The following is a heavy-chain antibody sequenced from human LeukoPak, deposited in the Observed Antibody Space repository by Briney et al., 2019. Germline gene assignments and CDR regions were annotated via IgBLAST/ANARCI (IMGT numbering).Heavy chain of an antibody. V-gene: IGHV4-61*02. CDR3: ARVGDSSGYYYGDYFDY. CDR2: IYTSGST. Sequence: PSQTLSLTCSVSGGSISSGSYDSSWIRQPAGKGLDWIGRIYTSGSTSYNPSLQTRVTISVDTSKNQFSLKLSSVTAADTAVYYCARVGDSSGYYYGDYFDYWGQGTLVTVSS. J-gene: IGHJ4*02. D-gene: IGHD3-22*01. CDR1: GGSISSGSYD.